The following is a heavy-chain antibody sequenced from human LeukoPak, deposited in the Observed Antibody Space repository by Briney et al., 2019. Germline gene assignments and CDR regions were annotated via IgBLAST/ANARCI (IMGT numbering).Heavy chain of an antibody. J-gene: IGHJ4*02. V-gene: IGHV3-49*04. CDR2: IRIKAYGGTT. CDR1: GFTFGDYT. D-gene: IGHD5-18*01. Sequence: GRSLRLSCTASGFTFGDYTMHWVRQAPGKGLEWVSFIRIKAYGGTTAYAASVKDRFTTSRDDSKSIAYLQMNSLKTEDTAVYYCTRGRGYSSGYLGEYFDYWGQGALVTVSS. CDR3: TRGRGYSSGYLGEYFDY.